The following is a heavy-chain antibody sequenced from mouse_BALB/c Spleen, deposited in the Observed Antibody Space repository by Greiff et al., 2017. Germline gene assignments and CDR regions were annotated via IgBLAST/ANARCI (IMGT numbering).Heavy chain of an antibody. V-gene: IGHV1-4*01. CDR1: GYTFTSYT. J-gene: IGHJ3*01. D-gene: IGHD2-14*01. Sequence: QVHVKQSGAELARPGASVKMSCKASGYTFTSYTMHWVKQRPGQGLEWIGYINPSSGYTNYNQKFKDKATLTADKSSSTAYMQLSSLTSEDSAVYYCARKGYRYDGRALAYWGQGTLVTVSA. CDR2: INPSSGYT. CDR3: ARKGYRYDGRALAY.